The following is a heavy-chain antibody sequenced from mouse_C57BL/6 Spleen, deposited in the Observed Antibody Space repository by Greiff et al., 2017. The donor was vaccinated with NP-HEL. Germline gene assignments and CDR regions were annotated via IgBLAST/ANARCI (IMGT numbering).Heavy chain of an antibody. V-gene: IGHV5-12*01. D-gene: IGHD2-5*01. CDR3: ARSFSNYYAMDY. CDR2: ISNGGGST. J-gene: IGHJ4*01. Sequence: EVKLVESGGGLVQPGGSLKLSCAASGFTFSDYYMYWVRQTPEKRLEWVAYISNGGGSTYYPDTVKGRFTISRDNAKNTLYLQMSRLKSEDTAMYYCARSFSNYYAMDYWGQGTSVTVSS. CDR1: GFTFSDYY.